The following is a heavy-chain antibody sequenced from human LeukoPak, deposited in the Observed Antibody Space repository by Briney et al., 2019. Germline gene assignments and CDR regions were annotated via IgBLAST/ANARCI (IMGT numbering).Heavy chain of an antibody. CDR2: IYPGDSDT. V-gene: IGHV5-51*01. CDR1: GYIFTSYW. Sequence: GASLQISCEGAGYIFTSYWIGWVRQMPGKGLEWMGIIYPGDSDTRYSPSFQGQVTISADKSISTAYLQWSSLKASDTAMYYCARGKYQLLLPFGYWGQGTLVTVSS. D-gene: IGHD2-2*01. CDR3: ARGKYQLLLPFGY. J-gene: IGHJ4*02.